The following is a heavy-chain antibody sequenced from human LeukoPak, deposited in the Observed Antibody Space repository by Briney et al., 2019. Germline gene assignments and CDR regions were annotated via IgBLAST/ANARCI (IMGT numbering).Heavy chain of an antibody. CDR1: GGSISSGSYY. CDR3: ARDVAVARGYYYYYMDV. D-gene: IGHD6-19*01. V-gene: IGHV4-61*02. J-gene: IGHJ6*03. Sequence: SETLSLTCTVSGGSISSGSYYWSWIRQPAGKGLEWIGRIYTSGSTNYNPSLKSRVTISVDTSKNQFSLKLSSVTAADTAVYYCARDVAVARGYYYYYMDVWGKGTTVTISS. CDR2: IYTSGST.